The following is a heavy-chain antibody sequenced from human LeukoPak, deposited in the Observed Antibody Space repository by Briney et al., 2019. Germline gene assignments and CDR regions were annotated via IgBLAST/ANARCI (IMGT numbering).Heavy chain of an antibody. CDR3: ARDQVGGTWYFDL. D-gene: IGHD3-16*01. Sequence: SEPLSLTCTVPGGSIRISSDYWAWIRQPPGKGLEWIGSMYYTGGTYYNPPLKGRVTISIDTSKNQFSLKLSSVTAADTAIYYCARDQVGGTWYFDLWGRGTLVTVSS. CDR1: GGSIRISSDY. J-gene: IGHJ2*01. CDR2: MYYTGGT. V-gene: IGHV4-39*07.